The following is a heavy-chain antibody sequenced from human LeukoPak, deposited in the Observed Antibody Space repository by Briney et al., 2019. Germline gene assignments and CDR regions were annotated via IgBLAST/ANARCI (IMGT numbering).Heavy chain of an antibody. Sequence: GASVRVSCKASGYTFTGYYMHWVRQAPGQGLEWMGWINPNSGGTNYAQKFQGRVTMTRDTSISTAYMELSRLRSDDTAVYYCARGGGPYYYYYMDVWGKGTTVTVSS. CDR2: INPNSGGT. CDR3: ARGGGPYYYYYMDV. J-gene: IGHJ6*03. D-gene: IGHD2-15*01. V-gene: IGHV1-2*02. CDR1: GYTFTGYY.